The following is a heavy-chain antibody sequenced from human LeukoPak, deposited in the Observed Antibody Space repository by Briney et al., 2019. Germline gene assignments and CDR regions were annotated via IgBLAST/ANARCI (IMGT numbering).Heavy chain of an antibody. CDR3: VREGGGKYYYYYGMDV. CDR1: GFTVSSNY. V-gene: IGHV3-53*01. J-gene: IGHJ6*02. D-gene: IGHD2-15*01. Sequence: PGGSLRLSCAASGFTVSSNYMSWVRQAPGKGLEWVSVIYSGGSTYYADSVKGRFTISRDNSKNTLYLQMNSLRAEDTAVYYCVREGGGKYYYYYGMDVWGQGTTVTVSS. CDR2: IYSGGST.